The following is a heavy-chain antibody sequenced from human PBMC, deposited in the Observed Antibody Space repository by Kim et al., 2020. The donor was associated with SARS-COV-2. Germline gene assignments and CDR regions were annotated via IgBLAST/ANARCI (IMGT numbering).Heavy chain of an antibody. CDR3: AKRVVAAAGKKMYYFDY. Sequence: VKGRVTISRDNSKNTLYLQMNSLRAEDTAVYYCAKRVVAAAGKKMYYFDYWGQGTLVTVSS. V-gene: IGHV3-23*01. D-gene: IGHD6-13*01. J-gene: IGHJ4*02.